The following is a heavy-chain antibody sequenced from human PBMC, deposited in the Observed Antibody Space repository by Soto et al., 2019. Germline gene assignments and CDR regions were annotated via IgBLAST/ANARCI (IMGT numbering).Heavy chain of an antibody. V-gene: IGHV3-30*18. CDR3: AKANYYDSSGRGSWFDP. CDR2: ISYDGSNK. D-gene: IGHD3-22*01. Sequence: SGGSLRLSCAASGFTFSSYGMHWVRQAPGKGLEWVAVISYDGSNKYYADSVKGRFTISRDNSKNTLYLQMNSLRAEDTAVYYCAKANYYDSSGRGSWFDPWGQGTLVTV. CDR1: GFTFSSYG. J-gene: IGHJ5*02.